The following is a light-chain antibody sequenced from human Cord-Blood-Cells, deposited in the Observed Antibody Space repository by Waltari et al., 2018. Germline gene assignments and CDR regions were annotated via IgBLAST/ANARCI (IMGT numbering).Light chain of an antibody. J-gene: IGLJ3*02. Sequence: QYALTQPAPVSGSPGQSITISCTGTGSDVGIYDLVSGYQQHPGKAPNLMIYEGSKRPSGVSNRFSGSKSGNTASLTISGLQAEDEADYYCCSYAGSSTWVFGGGTKLTVL. CDR3: CSYAGSSTWV. CDR2: EGS. CDR1: GSDVGIYDL. V-gene: IGLV2-23*01.